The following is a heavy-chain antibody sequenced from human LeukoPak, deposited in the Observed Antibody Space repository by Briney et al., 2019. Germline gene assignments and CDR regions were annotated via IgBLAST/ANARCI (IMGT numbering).Heavy chain of an antibody. J-gene: IGHJ4*02. Sequence: PGRSLRLSCAASGFTFSSYAMHWVRQAPGKGLEWVAVISYDGSNKYYADSVRGRFTISRDNSKNTVYLQMNSLTVEDTALYYCTKRITATAPFDSWGQGALVIVSS. V-gene: IGHV3-30*04. D-gene: IGHD4-17*01. CDR1: GFTFSSYA. CDR3: TKRITATAPFDS. CDR2: ISYDGSNK.